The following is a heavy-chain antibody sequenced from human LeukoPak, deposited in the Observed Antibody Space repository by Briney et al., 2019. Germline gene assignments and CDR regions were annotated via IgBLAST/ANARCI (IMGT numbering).Heavy chain of an antibody. V-gene: IGHV4-34*01. D-gene: IGHD4-11*01. CDR2: INHSGST. CDR1: GGSFSGYY. J-gene: IGHJ5*02. CDR3: ARRMTTEASNWFDP. Sequence: SETLSLTCAVYGGSFSGYYWSWIRQPPGKGLEWIGEINHSGSTNYNPSLKSRVTISVDTSKNQFSLKLSSVTAADTAVYYCARRMTTEASNWFDPWGQGTLVTVSS.